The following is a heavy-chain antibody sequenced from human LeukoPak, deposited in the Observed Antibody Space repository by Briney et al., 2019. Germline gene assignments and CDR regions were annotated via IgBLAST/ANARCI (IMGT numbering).Heavy chain of an antibody. CDR2: ISAYNGNT. J-gene: IGHJ4*02. Sequence: GASVKVSCKASGYTFTSYGISWVRQAPGQGLEWMGRISAYNGNTNYAQKLQGRVTMTTDTSTSTAYMELRSLRSDDTAVYYCARDRTGIQLWPPLDYWGQGTLVTVSS. CDR1: GYTFTSYG. V-gene: IGHV1-18*04. D-gene: IGHD5-18*01. CDR3: ARDRTGIQLWPPLDY.